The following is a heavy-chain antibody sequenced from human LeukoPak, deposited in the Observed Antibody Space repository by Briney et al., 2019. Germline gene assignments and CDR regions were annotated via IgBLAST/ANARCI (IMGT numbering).Heavy chain of an antibody. CDR3: ARVSSSSWYVNWFDP. Sequence: GGSLRLSCAASGFTFSSYSMNWVRQAPGKGLEWVSSISSSSSYIYYADSVKGRFTISRDNAKNSLYLQMNSLRAEDTAVYYCARVSSSSWYVNWFDPWGQGTLVTVSS. V-gene: IGHV3-21*01. CDR1: GFTFSSYS. J-gene: IGHJ5*02. CDR2: ISSSSSYI. D-gene: IGHD6-13*01.